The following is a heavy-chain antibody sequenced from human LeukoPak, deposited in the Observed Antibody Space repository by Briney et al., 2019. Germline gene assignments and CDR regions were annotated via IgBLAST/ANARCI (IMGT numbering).Heavy chain of an antibody. CDR3: AKPGEAGIAARGYYYYGMDV. D-gene: IGHD6-6*01. Sequence: PGGSLRLSCAASGFTFSSYAMSWVRQAPGKGLEWVSAISGSGGSTYYADSVKGRFTISRDNSKNTLYLQMNSLRAEDTAVYYCAKPGEAGIAARGYYYYGMDVWGQGTTVTVPS. V-gene: IGHV3-23*01. CDR1: GFTFSSYA. J-gene: IGHJ6*02. CDR2: ISGSGGST.